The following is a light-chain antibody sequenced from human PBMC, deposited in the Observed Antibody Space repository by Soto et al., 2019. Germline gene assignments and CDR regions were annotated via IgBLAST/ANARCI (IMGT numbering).Light chain of an antibody. CDR1: SSDIGGFDF. CDR2: EVT. CDR3: GCYTSSTTIVL. J-gene: IGLJ2*01. Sequence: QSALTQPASVSGSHGQSITISCTGTSSDIGGFDFVSWYRHHPGKAPQLIIYEVTNRPSGVSSRFSGSKSGNTASLTISGLQAEDEAVYYCGCYTSSTTIVLFGGGTKLTVL. V-gene: IGLV2-14*01.